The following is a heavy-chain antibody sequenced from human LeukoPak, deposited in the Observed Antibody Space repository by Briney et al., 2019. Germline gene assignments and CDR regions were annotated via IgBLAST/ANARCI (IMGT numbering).Heavy chain of an antibody. D-gene: IGHD4-17*01. J-gene: IGHJ6*02. V-gene: IGHV1-69*13. CDR1: GGTFSSYA. CDR2: IIPIFGTA. Sequence: SVKVSCKASGGTFSSYAISWVRQAPGQGLEWTGGIIPIFGTANYAQKFQGRVTITADESTSTAYMELSSLRSEDTAVYYCARNYGDYPYYYGMDVWGQGTTVTVSS. CDR3: ARNYGDYPYYYGMDV.